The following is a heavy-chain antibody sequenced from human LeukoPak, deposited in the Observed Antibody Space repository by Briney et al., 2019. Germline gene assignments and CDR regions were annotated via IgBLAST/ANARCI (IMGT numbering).Heavy chain of an antibody. CDR2: INIEETNA. V-gene: IGHV3-74*01. J-gene: IGHJ3*01. CDR3: GRGGDGIDV. CDR1: GFTFSNYL. Sequence: GGSLRLSCAVSGFTFSNYLMHWVRQAPGGGLVWVARINIEETNAYADSVSGRFTISRDNAKNTPYLQMNSLRAEDKAVYFCGRGGDGIDVWGQGTTVIVSS.